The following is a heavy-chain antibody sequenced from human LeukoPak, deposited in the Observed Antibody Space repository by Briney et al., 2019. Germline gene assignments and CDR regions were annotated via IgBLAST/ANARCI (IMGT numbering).Heavy chain of an antibody. D-gene: IGHD4-17*01. Sequence: GGSLRLSCAASGFTFSSYSMNWVRHAPGKGLVWVSRINSDGSSTSYADSVKGRFTISRDNAKNTLYLQMNSLRAEDTAVYYCARGETTVTPYYYYGMDVWGQGTTVTVSS. V-gene: IGHV3-74*01. CDR2: INSDGSST. CDR3: ARGETTVTPYYYYGMDV. J-gene: IGHJ6*02. CDR1: GFTFSSYS.